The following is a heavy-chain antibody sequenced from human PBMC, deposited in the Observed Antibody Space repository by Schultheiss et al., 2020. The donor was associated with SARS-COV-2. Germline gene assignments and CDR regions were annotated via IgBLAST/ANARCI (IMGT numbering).Heavy chain of an antibody. CDR3: ARVAPGGIR. D-gene: IGHD3-16*01. CDR2: IYTSGST. V-gene: IGHV4-61*02. Sequence: SETLSLTCTVSGGSISSSSYYWSWIRQPAGKGLEWIGRIYTSGSTNYNPSLKSRVTISVDTSKNQFSLKLSSVTAADTAVYYCARVAPGGIRWGQGTLVTVSS. J-gene: IGHJ4*02. CDR1: GGSISSSSYY.